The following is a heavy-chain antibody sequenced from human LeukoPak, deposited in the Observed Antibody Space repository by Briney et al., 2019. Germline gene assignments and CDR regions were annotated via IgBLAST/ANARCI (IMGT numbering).Heavy chain of an antibody. CDR2: IYYSGST. V-gene: IGHV4-61*08. CDR3: ARGGYSGYDPTNWFDP. Sequence: PSETLSLTCTVSGGSISSGDYYWSWIRQPPGKGLEWIGYIYYSGSTNYNPSLKSRVTISVDTSKNQFSLKLSSVTAADTAVYYCARGGYSGYDPTNWFDPWGQGTLVTVSS. J-gene: IGHJ5*02. CDR1: GGSISSGDYY. D-gene: IGHD5-12*01.